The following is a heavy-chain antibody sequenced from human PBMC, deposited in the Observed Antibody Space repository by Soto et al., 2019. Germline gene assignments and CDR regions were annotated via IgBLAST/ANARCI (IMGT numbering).Heavy chain of an antibody. J-gene: IGHJ6*02. D-gene: IGHD6-13*01. V-gene: IGHV3-9*01. Sequence: EVQLVESGGGLVQPGRSLRLSCAASGFTFDDYAMHWVRQAPGKGLEWVSGISWNSGSIGYADSVKGRFTISRDNAKNSLYLQMNSLIAEDTALYYCAKDIAAADGRKDYYYYYGMDVWGQGTTVTVSS. CDR2: ISWNSGSI. CDR3: AKDIAAADGRKDYYYYYGMDV. CDR1: GFTFDDYA.